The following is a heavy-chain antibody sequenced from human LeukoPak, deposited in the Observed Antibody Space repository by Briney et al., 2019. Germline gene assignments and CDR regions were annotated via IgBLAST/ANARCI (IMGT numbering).Heavy chain of an antibody. J-gene: IGHJ3*02. D-gene: IGHD4-23*01. V-gene: IGHV1-46*01. CDR3: ARHAAPGFRRSAPVTPKGGGAFDI. CDR1: GYTFTSYY. CDR2: INPSGGST. Sequence: ASVKVSCKASGYTFTSYYMHWVRQAPGQGLEWMGIINPSGGSTSYAQKFQGRVTMTRDTSTSTVYMELSSLRSEDTAVYYCARHAAPGFRRSAPVTPKGGGAFDIWGQGTMVTVSS.